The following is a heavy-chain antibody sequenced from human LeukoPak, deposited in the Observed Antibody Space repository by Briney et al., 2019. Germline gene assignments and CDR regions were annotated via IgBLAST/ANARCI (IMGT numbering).Heavy chain of an antibody. CDR3: ARDFYDSSGYYYY. Sequence: SGGSLSLSCAASGFTFSYYSINGVGQAPGKGLEWVSSISSSSYYIHHADSVKGRFTISRDNAKNSLYLQMNSLRAEDTAVYYCARDFYDSSGYYYYWGQGTLVTVSS. CDR1: GFTFSYYS. D-gene: IGHD3-22*01. V-gene: IGHV3-21*01. CDR2: ISSSSYYI. J-gene: IGHJ4*02.